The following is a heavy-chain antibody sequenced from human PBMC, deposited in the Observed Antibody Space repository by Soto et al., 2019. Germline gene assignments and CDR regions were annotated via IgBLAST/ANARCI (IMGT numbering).Heavy chain of an antibody. V-gene: IGHV1-46*01. CDR2: INPSGGHT. D-gene: IGHD2-21*02. CDR3: ARGGHVVVVTAAFDY. J-gene: IGHJ4*02. Sequence: QVQLMQSGAEVKKPGASVKVSCKASGTTFTNYYIHWVRQAPGQGLEWMGTINPSGGHTTYSQNFLGRVTMTRDTSTSTLYMELTSLTSDDTAVYYCARGGHVVVVTAAFDYWGQGTLVTVSS. CDR1: GTTFTNYY.